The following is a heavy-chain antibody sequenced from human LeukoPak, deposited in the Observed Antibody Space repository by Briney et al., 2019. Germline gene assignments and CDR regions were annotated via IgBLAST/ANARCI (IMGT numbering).Heavy chain of an antibody. CDR1: GFTFSSYS. Sequence: GGSLRLSCAASGFTFSSYSMNWVRQAPGKGLEWVSSISSSSSYIYYADSVKGRFTISRDNAKNSLYLRMNSLRAEDTAVYYCAREPIAAPYYFDYWGQGTLVTVSS. CDR3: AREPIAAPYYFDY. J-gene: IGHJ4*02. D-gene: IGHD6-13*01. V-gene: IGHV3-21*01. CDR2: ISSSSSYI.